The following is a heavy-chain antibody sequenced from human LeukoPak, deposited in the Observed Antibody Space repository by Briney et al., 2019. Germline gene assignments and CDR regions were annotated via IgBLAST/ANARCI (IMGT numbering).Heavy chain of an antibody. J-gene: IGHJ4*02. CDR1: GFTFSYYA. V-gene: IGHV3-23*01. CDR2: ISGTGGST. Sequence: GGSLRLSCAACGFTFSYYAMSWVRQVPGKGLEWVSAISGTGGSTHYADSVKGRFTISRDNSKNTLYLQMNSLRAEDTAVYYCAKAGSNWGYFDYWGQGTLVIVSS. CDR3: AKAGSNWGYFDY. D-gene: IGHD7-27*01.